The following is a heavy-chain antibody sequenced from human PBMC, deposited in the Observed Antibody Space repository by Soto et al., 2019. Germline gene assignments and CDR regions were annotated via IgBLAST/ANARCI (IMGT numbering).Heavy chain of an antibody. V-gene: IGHV4-31*03. CDR3: ARGTMLRGPGYYYAMDV. D-gene: IGHD3-10*01. Sequence: PSETLSLTCTVSGDSISRNGFFWTWIRQHPGKGLEWIGYIYNSGSSYYNPSLKRRVIISVDTSKNHFSLNLTAVTAADTAVYYCARGTMLRGPGYYYAMDVWGQGTTVTVSS. CDR1: GDSISRNGFF. J-gene: IGHJ6*02. CDR2: IYNSGSS.